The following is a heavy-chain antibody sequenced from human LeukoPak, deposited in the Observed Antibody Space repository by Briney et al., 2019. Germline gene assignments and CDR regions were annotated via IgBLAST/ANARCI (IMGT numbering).Heavy chain of an antibody. V-gene: IGHV4-34*01. CDR2: INHSGST. J-gene: IGHJ6*03. Sequence: PSETLSLTRAVYGGSFSGYYWSWIRQPPGKGLEWIGEINHSGSTNYNPSLKSRVTISVDTSKNQFSLKLSSVTAADTAVYYCARQYDFWSGYSSRPGYMDVWGKGTTVTVSS. CDR1: GGSFSGYY. D-gene: IGHD3-3*01. CDR3: ARQYDFWSGYSSRPGYMDV.